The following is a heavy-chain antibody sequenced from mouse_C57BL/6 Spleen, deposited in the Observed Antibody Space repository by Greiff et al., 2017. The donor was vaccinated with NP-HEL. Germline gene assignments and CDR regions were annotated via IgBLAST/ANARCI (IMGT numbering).Heavy chain of an antibody. V-gene: IGHV1-9*01. J-gene: IGHJ4*01. CDR2: ILPGSGST. D-gene: IGHD1-1*01. CDR1: GYTFTGYW. CDR3: ARWVDYYGSSPTFYAMDY. Sequence: VQRVESGAELMKPGASVKLSCKATGYTFTGYWIEWVKQRPGHGLEWIGEILPGSGSTNYNEKFKGKATFTADTSSNTAYMQLSSLTTEDSAIYYCARWVDYYGSSPTFYAMDYWGQGTSVTVSS.